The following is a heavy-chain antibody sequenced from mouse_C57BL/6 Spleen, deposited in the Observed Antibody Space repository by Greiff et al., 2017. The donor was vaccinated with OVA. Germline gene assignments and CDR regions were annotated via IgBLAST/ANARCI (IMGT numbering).Heavy chain of an antibody. V-gene: IGHV5-17*01. CDR2: ISSGSSTI. CDR1: GFTFSDYG. J-gene: IGHJ2*01. CDR3: ARETGDYFDY. Sequence: EVHLVESGGGLVKPGGSLKLSCAASGFTFSDYGMHWVRQAPEKGLEWVAYISSGSSTIYYADTVKGRFTISRDNAKNTLFLQMTSLRSEDTAMYYCARETGDYFDYWGQGTTLTVSS.